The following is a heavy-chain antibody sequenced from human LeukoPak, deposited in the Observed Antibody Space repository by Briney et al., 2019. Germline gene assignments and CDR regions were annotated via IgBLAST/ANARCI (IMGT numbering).Heavy chain of an antibody. CDR2: IRSKANSYAT. J-gene: IGHJ4*02. V-gene: IGHV3-73*01. D-gene: IGHD2-15*01. Sequence: GGSLRLSCAASGFTFSGSAMHWVRQASGKGLEWVGRIRSKANSYATAYAASVKGRFTISRDDSKNTAYLQMNSLKTEDTAVYYCTSSYYLGYCSGGSCYHWHYWGQGTLVTVSS. CDR1: GFTFSGSA. CDR3: TSSYYLGYCSGGSCYHWHY.